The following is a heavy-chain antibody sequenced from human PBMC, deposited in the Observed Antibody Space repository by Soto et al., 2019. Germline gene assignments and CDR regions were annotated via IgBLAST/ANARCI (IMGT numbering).Heavy chain of an antibody. CDR1: GGTFSSYA. CDR3: ARDTMVRGVIIDYYYGMDV. Sequence: ASVKVSCKASGGTFSSYAISWVRQAPGQGLEWMGGIIPIFGTANYARKFQGRVTITADESTSTAYMELSSLRSEDTAVYYCARDTMVRGVIIDYYYGMDVWGQGTTVTV. D-gene: IGHD3-10*01. V-gene: IGHV1-69*13. CDR2: IIPIFGTA. J-gene: IGHJ6*02.